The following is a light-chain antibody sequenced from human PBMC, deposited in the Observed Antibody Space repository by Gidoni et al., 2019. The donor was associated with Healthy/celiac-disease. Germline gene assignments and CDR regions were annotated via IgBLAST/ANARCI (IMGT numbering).Light chain of an antibody. CDR1: QSVSSY. Sequence: EIVLTQSPATLSLSPGERATLSCRASQSVSSYLAWYQQKPGQAPRLLIYDASNRATGIPARFSGSGSGTDFTLTISSLEPEDFAVYYCQQRSNWPPITFXQXTRLGIK. CDR2: DAS. CDR3: QQRSNWPPIT. J-gene: IGKJ5*01. V-gene: IGKV3-11*01.